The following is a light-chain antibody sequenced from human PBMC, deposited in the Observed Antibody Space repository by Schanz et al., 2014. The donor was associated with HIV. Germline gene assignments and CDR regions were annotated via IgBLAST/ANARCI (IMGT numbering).Light chain of an antibody. CDR2: GAS. J-gene: IGKJ1*01. Sequence: EIVVTQSPGTLSLSPGERATLSCRASQSVGSNFLAWYQQKPRQGPRLLIYGASNRAIGIPDRFSGSGFGTDFTLTISRLEPEDFAVYYCQQYGYSPGTFGQGTKVEIK. CDR1: QSVGSNF. CDR3: QQYGYSPGT. V-gene: IGKV3-20*01.